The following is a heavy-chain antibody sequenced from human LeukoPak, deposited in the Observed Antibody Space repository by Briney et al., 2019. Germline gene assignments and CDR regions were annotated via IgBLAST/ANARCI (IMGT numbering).Heavy chain of an antibody. CDR2: ISGSGNFT. CDR3: TKPEFRSRFGS. V-gene: IGHV3-23*01. CDR1: GFIFSNYA. J-gene: IGHJ4*02. Sequence: GGSLRLSCAASGFIFSNYAMSWVRQAPGKGLEWVSTISGSGNFTYYIDSVKGRFTISRDKVKSTLFLEMSSLRAEDTAIYYCTKPEFRSRFGSWGRGTLVTVSS.